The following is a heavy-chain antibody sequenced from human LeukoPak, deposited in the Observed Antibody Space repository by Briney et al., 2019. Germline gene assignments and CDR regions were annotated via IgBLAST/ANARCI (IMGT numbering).Heavy chain of an antibody. Sequence: ASVNVSCKASVGTFSSYAISWVRQAPGQGLEWMGGIIPIFGTANYAQKFQGRVTITADESTSTAYMELSSLRSEDTAVYYCARAEDSSHCSSTSCYGVWFDPWGQGTLVTVSS. J-gene: IGHJ5*02. CDR1: VGTFSSYA. V-gene: IGHV1-69*13. D-gene: IGHD2-2*01. CDR2: IIPIFGTA. CDR3: ARAEDSSHCSSTSCYGVWFDP.